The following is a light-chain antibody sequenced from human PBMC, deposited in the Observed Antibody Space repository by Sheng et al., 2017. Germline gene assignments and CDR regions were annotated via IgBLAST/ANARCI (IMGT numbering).Light chain of an antibody. CDR2: AAS. V-gene: IGKV1-27*01. CDR1: QDISNF. J-gene: IGKJ4*01. Sequence: DIQMTQSPSSVSASVGDRVTITCQASQDISNFLNWYQQKPGKVPKLLISAASTLQSGVPSRFSGSGSGTDFTLTISSLQPEDVATYYCQKYNSAPLTFGGGPKVEIK. CDR3: QKYNSAPLT.